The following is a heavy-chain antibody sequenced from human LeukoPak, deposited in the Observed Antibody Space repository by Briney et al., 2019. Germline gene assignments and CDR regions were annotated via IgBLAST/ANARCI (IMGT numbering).Heavy chain of an antibody. CDR3: ATYAGESNWFDP. CDR1: GRPFSAYY. Sequence: SETLSLTCAVYGRPFSAYYWSWIRQPPDRGLEWIGEVNHNGSTNYNPSLKSRVTMSVDTSKNLFSLKLGSVTAADTALYYCATYAGESNWFDPWGQGTLVTVSS. J-gene: IGHJ5*02. CDR2: VNHNGST. D-gene: IGHD3-16*01. V-gene: IGHV4-34*01.